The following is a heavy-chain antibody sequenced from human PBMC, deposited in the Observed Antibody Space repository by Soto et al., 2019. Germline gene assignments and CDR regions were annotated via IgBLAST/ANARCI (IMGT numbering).Heavy chain of an antibody. J-gene: IGHJ4*02. D-gene: IGHD3-16*01. Sequence: EVQRLDSGGGLVQPGGSLRLSCAASGFTFSNYAMTWVRQGPGKGLEWVSGIRGSGGRSYYADSVKGRFTMSRENSKRTLYLKMKSLRAEDTAVYYCAKAYFVWSSEQPYYFDNWGQGTLVTVSS. CDR2: IRGSGGRS. V-gene: IGHV3-23*01. CDR1: GFTFSNYA. CDR3: AKAYFVWSSEQPYYFDN.